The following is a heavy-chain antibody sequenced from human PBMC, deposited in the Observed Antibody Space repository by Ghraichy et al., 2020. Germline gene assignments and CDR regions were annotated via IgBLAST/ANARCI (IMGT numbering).Heavy chain of an antibody. J-gene: IGHJ5*02. CDR2: MNPNSGNT. V-gene: IGHV1-8*01. CDR1: GNTFTTYD. Sequence: ASVKVSCKASGNTFTTYDINWVRQATGRGLEWMGWMNPNSGNTGYAEKFQGRVTMTRNTSISTAYMELTSLRSEDTAVYYCATKRSGGPATDNWFDPWGQGTLVTVSS. CDR3: ATKRSGGPATDNWFDP. D-gene: IGHD2-15*01.